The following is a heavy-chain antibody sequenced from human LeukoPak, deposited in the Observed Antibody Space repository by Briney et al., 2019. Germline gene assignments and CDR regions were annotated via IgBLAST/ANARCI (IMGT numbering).Heavy chain of an antibody. J-gene: IGHJ4*02. D-gene: IGHD6-13*01. CDR2: ISSTSSSYI. V-gene: IGHV3-21*01. CDR3: ARFIAAPYYFDY. CDR1: GFTFMTYS. Sequence: GGSLRLSCAASGFTFMTYSMNWVRQAPGKGPEWVSSISSTSSSYIYYADSVKGRFTISRDNAKNSLYLQMNSLRAEDTAVYYCARFIAAPYYFDYWGRGTLVTVSS.